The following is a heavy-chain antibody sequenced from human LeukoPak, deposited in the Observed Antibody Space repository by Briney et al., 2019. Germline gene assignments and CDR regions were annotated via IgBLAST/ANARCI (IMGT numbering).Heavy chain of an antibody. CDR3: ASSSDAFDI. Sequence: PGGSLRLSCAPSGFTFSSYTMNWVRQAPGKGLEWVSSIHESGGYIYYADSVKGRFTISRDNAEKSLFLQMDSLRAEDTAVYYCASSSDAFDIWGQGTMVTVSS. CDR1: GFTFSSYT. D-gene: IGHD6-6*01. V-gene: IGHV3-21*01. CDR2: IHESGGYI. J-gene: IGHJ3*02.